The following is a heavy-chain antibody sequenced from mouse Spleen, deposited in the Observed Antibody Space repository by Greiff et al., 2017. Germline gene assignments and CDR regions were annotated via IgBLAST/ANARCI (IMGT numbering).Heavy chain of an antibody. CDR1: GFNIKDYY. D-gene: IGHD1-2*01. CDR3: APTTATEFAY. Sequence: EVQLQQSGAELVRPGALVKLSCKASGFNIKDYYMHWVKQRPEQGLEWIGWIDPENGNTIYDPKFQGKASITADTSSNTAYLQLSSLTSEDTAVYYCAPTTATEFAYWGQGTLVTVSA. CDR2: IDPENGNT. V-gene: IGHV14-1*02. J-gene: IGHJ3*01.